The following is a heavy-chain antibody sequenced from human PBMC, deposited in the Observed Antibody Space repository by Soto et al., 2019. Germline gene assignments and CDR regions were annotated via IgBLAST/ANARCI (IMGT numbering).Heavy chain of an antibody. CDR3: ARPTRSGYSGAWPPFDY. J-gene: IGHJ4*02. V-gene: IGHV1-8*01. D-gene: IGHD1-26*01. CDR1: GYTFTSYD. Sequence: ASVKVSCKASGYTFTSYDINWVRQVTGQGLEWMGWMNPNSDNTDYAQKFQGRVTMTRNTSISTAYMELSSLRSEDTAVYYCARPTRSGYSGAWPPFDYWGQGSLVTVSS. CDR2: MNPNSDNT.